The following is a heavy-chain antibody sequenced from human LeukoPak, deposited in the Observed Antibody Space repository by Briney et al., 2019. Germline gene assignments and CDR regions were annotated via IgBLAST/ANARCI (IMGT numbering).Heavy chain of an antibody. Sequence: SETLSLTCTVSGGSITSHYGSWVRQPPGKGLEWIGYIYYSGSTNYNPSLKSRVTISVDTSKNQFFLQLSSVTAAETAVFYCARVHWRRIEYWGQGTLVTVSS. V-gene: IGHV4-59*11. J-gene: IGHJ4*02. CDR2: IYYSGST. CDR3: ARVHWRRIEY. CDR1: GGSITSHY.